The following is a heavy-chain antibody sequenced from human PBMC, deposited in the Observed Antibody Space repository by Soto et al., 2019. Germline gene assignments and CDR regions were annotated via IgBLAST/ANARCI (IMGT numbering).Heavy chain of an antibody. D-gene: IGHD6-13*01. CDR3: ARGYSSSWYIGY. Sequence: GGSLRLSCAASGFTFSSYGMHWVRQAPGKGLVWVSRINSDGSSTSYADSVKGRFTISRDNAKNTLYLQMNSLRAEDTAVYYCARGYSSSWYIGYWGQGTLVTVSS. CDR2: INSDGSST. V-gene: IGHV3-74*01. J-gene: IGHJ4*02. CDR1: GFTFSSYG.